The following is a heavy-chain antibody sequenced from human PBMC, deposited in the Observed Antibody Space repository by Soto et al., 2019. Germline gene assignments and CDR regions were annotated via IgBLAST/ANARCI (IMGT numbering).Heavy chain of an antibody. CDR1: GYTFTSYD. V-gene: IGHV1-8*01. CDR2: MNPNSGNT. J-gene: IGHJ5*02. CDR3: ARRVTMVRTRGGTWFDP. D-gene: IGHD3-10*01. Sequence: QVQLVQSGAEVKKPGASVKVSCKASGYTFTSYDINWVRQATGQGLEWMGWMNPNSGNTGYAQKFQGRVTMTRNTSISTAYMELSSLRSEDTAVYYCARRVTMVRTRGGTWFDPWGQGTLVTVSS.